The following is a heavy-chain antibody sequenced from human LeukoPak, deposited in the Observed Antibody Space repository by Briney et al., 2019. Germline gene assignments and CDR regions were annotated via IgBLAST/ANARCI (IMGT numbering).Heavy chain of an antibody. Sequence: SSKTLSLTCTVSGGSISSYYWSWIRQPAGKGLEWIGRIYTSGSTNYNPSLKSRVTMSLDTSKNRFSLNLSSVTAADTAVYYCARRVSGSYYFDYWGQGTLVTVSS. V-gene: IGHV4-4*07. CDR1: GGSISSYY. D-gene: IGHD6-19*01. CDR2: IYTSGST. CDR3: ARRVSGSYYFDY. J-gene: IGHJ4*02.